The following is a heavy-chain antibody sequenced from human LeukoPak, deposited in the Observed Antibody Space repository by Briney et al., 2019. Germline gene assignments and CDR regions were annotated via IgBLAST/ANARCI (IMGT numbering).Heavy chain of an antibody. CDR2: IPYDGSNK. CDR3: AKDICGGDCYTHGGY. Sequence: GGSLRLSCAASGFTFSSYAMSWVRQAPGKGLEWVAFIPYDGSNKYYADSLKGRFTISRDNSKDTLYLQMNSLRAEDTAIYYCAKDICGGDCYTHGGYWGQGTLVTVSS. V-gene: IGHV3-30*02. D-gene: IGHD2-21*01. J-gene: IGHJ4*02. CDR1: GFTFSSYA.